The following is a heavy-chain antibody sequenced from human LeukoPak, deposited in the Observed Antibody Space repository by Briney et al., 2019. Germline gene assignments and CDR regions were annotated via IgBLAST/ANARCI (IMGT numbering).Heavy chain of an antibody. V-gene: IGHV3-53*04. CDR2: IYSGGST. Sequence: PGASLRLSCAASGFTVTTNYMSWVRQAPGKGLEWVSVIYSGGSTYYADSVKGRFTISRHNSKNTLYLQMDSLRDEDTAVYYCARGDFWSGYYAGLYWGQGTLVTVSS. CDR3: ARGDFWSGYYAGLY. D-gene: IGHD3-3*01. J-gene: IGHJ4*02. CDR1: GFTVTTNY.